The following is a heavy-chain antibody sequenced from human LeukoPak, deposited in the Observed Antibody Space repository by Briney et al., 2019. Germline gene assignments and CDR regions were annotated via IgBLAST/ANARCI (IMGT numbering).Heavy chain of an antibody. CDR1: GRSFSGYY. Sequence: PSETLSLTCAVYGRSFSGYYWSWLRQPPGKGLEWLGEINHSGSTNYNPFPNSRVTISVDTSKNQYSLKLSSVTAADTAVYYCARYSVTRTIDYWGQGTLVTVSS. J-gene: IGHJ4*02. CDR2: INHSGST. D-gene: IGHD1-14*01. CDR3: ARYSVTRTIDY. V-gene: IGHV4-34*01.